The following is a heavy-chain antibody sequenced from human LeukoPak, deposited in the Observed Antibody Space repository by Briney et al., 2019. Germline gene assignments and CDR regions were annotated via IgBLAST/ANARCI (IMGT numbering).Heavy chain of an antibody. D-gene: IGHD5-18*01. J-gene: IGHJ6*02. V-gene: IGHV4-34*01. CDR1: GGSFIGYY. Sequence: PSETLSLTCAFYGGSFIGYYWSWIRPPPGKGLDWVGEINHSGSTNYNPSLKSRVTISVDTSKNQFSLKLSSVTAADTAVYYCARGPGPDTAMVIYYYYYGMDVWGQGTTVTVSS. CDR2: INHSGST. CDR3: ARGPGPDTAMVIYYYYYGMDV.